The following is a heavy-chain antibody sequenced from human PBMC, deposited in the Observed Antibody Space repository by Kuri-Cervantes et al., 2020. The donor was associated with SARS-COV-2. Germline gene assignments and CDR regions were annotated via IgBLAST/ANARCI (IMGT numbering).Heavy chain of an antibody. V-gene: IGHV3-30-3*01. CDR2: ISYDGSNK. CDR1: GFTFSSYA. D-gene: IGHD4-17*01. Sequence: GGSLRLSCAASGFTFSSYAMHWVRQAPGKGLEWVAVISYDGSNKYYADSVKGRFTISRDNSKNTLYLQMNSLRAEDTAVYYCARLLKSRTTVTTSVYWYYYYMDVWGEGTTVTDSS. CDR3: ARLLKSRTTVTTSVYWYYYYMDV. J-gene: IGHJ6*03.